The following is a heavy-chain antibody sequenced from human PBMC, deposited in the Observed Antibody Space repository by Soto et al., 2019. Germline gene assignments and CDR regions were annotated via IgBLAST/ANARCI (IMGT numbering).Heavy chain of an antibody. Sequence: GGSLRLSCAASGFTFSSYSMNWVRQAPGKWLEWVSSISSSSYIYYADSVKGRFTISRDNAKNSLYLQMNSLRAEDTAVYYCASSDVGYCSSTSCNGNWFDPWGQGXLVTVHS. CDR3: ASSDVGYCSSTSCNGNWFDP. CDR1: GFTFSSYS. D-gene: IGHD2-2*03. J-gene: IGHJ5*02. CDR2: ISSSSYI. V-gene: IGHV3-21*01.